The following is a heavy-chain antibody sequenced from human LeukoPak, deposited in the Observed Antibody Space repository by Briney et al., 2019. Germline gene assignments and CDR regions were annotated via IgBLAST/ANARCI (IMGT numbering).Heavy chain of an antibody. V-gene: IGHV1-18*01. CDR1: GYTFTSFG. J-gene: IGHJ4*02. D-gene: IGHD2/OR15-2a*01. CDR2: MKVGEGNT. CDR3: SRSPDTTSWYYFDH. Sequence: GASMKVSCKTSGYTFTSFGITWVRQAPGQGPEWMGLMKVGEGNTHFAQKFQDRVSMTRDISSNTAFLELRNLRSDDTAVYFCSRSPDTTSWYYFDHWGQGTLVTVSS.